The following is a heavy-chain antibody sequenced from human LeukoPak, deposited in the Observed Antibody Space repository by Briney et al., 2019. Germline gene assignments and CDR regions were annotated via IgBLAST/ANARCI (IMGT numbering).Heavy chain of an antibody. Sequence: GGSLRLSCVTSGFTFSSSWMHWVRQAPGKGLVWVSRINSDGSDISYADSVKGRFTISRDNAKNSLSLQMNSLRAEDTAMYYCVRDSGWYRFDYWGQGTLVTVSA. D-gene: IGHD6-13*01. CDR1: GFTFSSSW. CDR2: INSDGSDI. CDR3: VRDSGWYRFDY. V-gene: IGHV3-74*01. J-gene: IGHJ4*02.